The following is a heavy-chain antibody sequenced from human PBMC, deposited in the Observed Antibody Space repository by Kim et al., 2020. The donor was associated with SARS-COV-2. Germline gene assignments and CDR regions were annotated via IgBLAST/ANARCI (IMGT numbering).Heavy chain of an antibody. Sequence: GGSLRLSCAASGFTFSSYAMHWVRQAPGKGLEWVAVMWYDGSNKYYADSVKGRFTISRDNSKNTLYLQMNSLRAEDTAVYYCARESGPIAAAVRSYYCM. D-gene: IGHD6-13*01. V-gene: IGHV3-33*01. CDR2: MWYDGSNK. CDR1: GFTFSSYA. CDR3: ARESGPIAAAVRSYYCM. J-gene: IGHJ6*01.